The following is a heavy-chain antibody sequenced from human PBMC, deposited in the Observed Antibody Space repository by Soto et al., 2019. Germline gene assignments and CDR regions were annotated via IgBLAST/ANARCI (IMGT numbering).Heavy chain of an antibody. CDR1: GYSISSSNW. Sequence: QVQLQESGPGLVKPSDTLSLTCAVSGYSISSSNWWGWIRQPPGKGLEWIGYIYYSGTTYYNPSLKSXXTXSXXPSKTQFSLTLTSVKAVDTAVYYCASREIQGPIDYWGQGTLVTVSS. CDR2: IYYSGTT. V-gene: IGHV4-28*01. J-gene: IGHJ4*02. CDR3: ASREIQGPIDY. D-gene: IGHD1-26*01.